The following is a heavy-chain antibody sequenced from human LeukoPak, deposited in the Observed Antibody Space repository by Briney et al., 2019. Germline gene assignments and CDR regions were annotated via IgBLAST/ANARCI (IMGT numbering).Heavy chain of an antibody. CDR2: ISSSSSYI. CDR1: GFTFSSYS. Sequence: GGSLRLSCAASGFTFSSYSMNWVRQAPGKGLEWVSSISSSSSYIYYADSVKGRFTISRDNPKNSLYLQMNSLRAEDTAVYYCARDSEWEVLWSDYWGQGTLVTVSS. D-gene: IGHD1-26*01. CDR3: ARDSEWEVLWSDY. V-gene: IGHV3-21*06. J-gene: IGHJ4*02.